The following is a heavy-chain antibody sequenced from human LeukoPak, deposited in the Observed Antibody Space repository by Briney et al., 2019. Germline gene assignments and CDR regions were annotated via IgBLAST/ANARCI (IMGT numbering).Heavy chain of an antibody. Sequence: ASVKVSCKASGYTFTGYYMHWVRQAPGQGLEWMGWMNPNSGNTGYAQKFQGRVTMTRNTSISTAYMELSSLRSEDTAVYYCARGGGSAQSGTDDYWGQGTLVTVSS. J-gene: IGHJ4*02. CDR3: ARGGGSAQSGTDDY. CDR1: GYTFTGYY. CDR2: MNPNSGNT. V-gene: IGHV1-8*02. D-gene: IGHD3-3*01.